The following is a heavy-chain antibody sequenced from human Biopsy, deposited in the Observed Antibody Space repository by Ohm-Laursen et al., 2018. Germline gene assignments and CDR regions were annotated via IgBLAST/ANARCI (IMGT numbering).Heavy chain of an antibody. Sequence: TLSLTWVVFGRTFSDYRWTWIRQSPGKGLEWIGQINQSGSTNYNPSLKSRVTISADASKYEFSLRLTSVTAADTAVYLCGNEVHGRDYWGLGAQVTVSS. CDR3: GNEVHGRDY. J-gene: IGHJ4*02. CDR1: GRTFSDYR. CDR2: INQSGST. V-gene: IGHV4-34*08. D-gene: IGHD2-15*01.